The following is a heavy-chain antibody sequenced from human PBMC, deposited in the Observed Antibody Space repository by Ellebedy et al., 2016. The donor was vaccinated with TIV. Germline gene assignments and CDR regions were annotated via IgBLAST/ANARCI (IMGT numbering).Heavy chain of an antibody. Sequence: SVKVSCXASGGTFSNYAISWVRQAPGQGLEWMGGIIPILGTANYAQKFQGRVTITADESTSTAYMDLSSLRSEDTAVYYCAREGGAEGIAAAHLYFDYWGQGTLVTVSS. CDR1: GGTFSNYA. CDR2: IIPILGTA. V-gene: IGHV1-69*13. D-gene: IGHD6-13*01. CDR3: AREGGAEGIAAAHLYFDY. J-gene: IGHJ4*02.